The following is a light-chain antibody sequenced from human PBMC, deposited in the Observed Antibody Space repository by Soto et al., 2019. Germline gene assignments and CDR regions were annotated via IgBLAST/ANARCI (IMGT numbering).Light chain of an antibody. J-gene: IGKJ1*01. V-gene: IGKV1-5*01. CDR3: QQYNSYWT. CDR1: QSISSW. CDR2: DAS. Sequence: DIQMTQSPSTLSASVGDRVTITCRASQSISSWLAWYQQKPGKAPKLLTYDASSLESGVPSRFSGSGSGTEFTLTISSLQPDDFATYYCQQYNSYWTCGQGTKGDIK.